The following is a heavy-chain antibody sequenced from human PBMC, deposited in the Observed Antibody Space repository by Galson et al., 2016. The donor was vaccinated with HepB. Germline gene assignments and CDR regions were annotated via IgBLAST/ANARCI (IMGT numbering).Heavy chain of an antibody. V-gene: IGHV3-30*18. J-gene: IGHJ6*02. CDR3: AKDQDCSGGNCWALYYYYGMDV. CDR2: ISYDGSIT. D-gene: IGHD2-15*01. Sequence: SLRLSCAASGFTFSTYGMHWVRQAPGKGLEWVAAISYDGSITFYADSVKGRFTISRDNSKNTMFLQMNSLRADDTAVYYCAKDQDCSGGNCWALYYYYGMDVWGQGTTVTVSS. CDR1: GFTFSTYG.